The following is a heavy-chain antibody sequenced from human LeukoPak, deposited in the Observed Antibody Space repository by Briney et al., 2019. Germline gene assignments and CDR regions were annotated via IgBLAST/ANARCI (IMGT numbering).Heavy chain of an antibody. D-gene: IGHD3-3*01. CDR3: ARASISDADAFDI. CDR1: GDSISSGNY. Sequence: PSETLSLTCTVSGDSISSGNYWGWIRQPPGKGLEWIGSIFHTGSTYFNLSLKSRVTISVDTSKNQFSLKLSSVTAADTAVYYCARASISDADAFDIWGQGTMVTVSS. J-gene: IGHJ3*02. V-gene: IGHV4-38-2*02. CDR2: IFHTGST.